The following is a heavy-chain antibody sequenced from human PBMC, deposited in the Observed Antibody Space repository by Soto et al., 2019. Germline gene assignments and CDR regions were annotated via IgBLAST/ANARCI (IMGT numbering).Heavy chain of an antibody. CDR2: MFHSGST. CDR1: GGSVSNSNYY. V-gene: IGHV4-39*01. Sequence: QLQLQESGPGLVKPSETLSLTCTVSGGSVSNSNYYWGWIRQPPGKGREWIGCMFHSGSTYYNPSLRSRGTISVDMSKHQFSLKLRSVTAADTAVYYCARVLSASFVDQWGQGTLVTVSS. CDR3: ARVLSASFVDQ. D-gene: IGHD1-26*01. J-gene: IGHJ4*02.